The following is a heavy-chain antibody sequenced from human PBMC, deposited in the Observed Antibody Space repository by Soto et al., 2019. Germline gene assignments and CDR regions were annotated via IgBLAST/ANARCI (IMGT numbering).Heavy chain of an antibody. CDR2: IYHSGST. V-gene: IGHV4-4*02. J-gene: IGHJ3*02. D-gene: IGHD6-19*01. CDR1: GGSISSSNW. Sequence: QVQLQESGPGLVKPSGTLSLTCAVSGGSISSSNWWSWVRQPPGKGLEWIGEIYHSGSTNYNPSLKRRVNTPVDKSTHQFSMKLGSVTAADTAVYDCARMEGIAVAGTGDAFDIWGQGTMVTVSS. CDR3: ARMEGIAVAGTGDAFDI.